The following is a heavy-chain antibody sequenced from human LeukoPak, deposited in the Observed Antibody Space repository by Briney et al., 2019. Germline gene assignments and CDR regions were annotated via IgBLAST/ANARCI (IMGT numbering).Heavy chain of an antibody. V-gene: IGHV3-66*01. D-gene: IGHD6-6*01. CDR1: GFTVGSNY. CDR2: IYSGGST. J-gene: IGHJ3*02. CDR3: ARGPSIAARYDAFDI. Sequence: GGSLRLSCAASGFTVGSNYMSWVRQAPGKGLEWVSVIYSGGSTYYADSVKGRFTISRDNSKNTLYLQVISLRAEDTAVYYCARGPSIAARYDAFDIWGQGTMVTVSS.